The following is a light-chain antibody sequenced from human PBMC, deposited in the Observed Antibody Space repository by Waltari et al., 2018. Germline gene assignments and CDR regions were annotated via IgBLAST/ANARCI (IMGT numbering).Light chain of an antibody. V-gene: IGLV2-23*02. CDR1: RSAVGDYDL. J-gene: IGLJ3*02. CDR3: CSYAGSSTFV. CDR2: EVN. Sequence: QSALTQPASVSGSPGQSITISCTGPRSAVGDYDLVSWYQYHPDKAPKLMIHEVNKRPSGISSRFSGSKSGNTASLTISGLQAEDEADYYCCSYAGSSTFVFGGGTKVTVL.